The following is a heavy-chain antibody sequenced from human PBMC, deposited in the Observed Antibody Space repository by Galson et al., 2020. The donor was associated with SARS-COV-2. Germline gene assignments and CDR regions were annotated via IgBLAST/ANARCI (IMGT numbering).Heavy chain of an antibody. J-gene: IGHJ4*02. CDR3: ARETGYCSSTSCYAPPPYFDY. CDR1: GYTFTSYY. CDR2: INPSGGST. V-gene: IGHV1-46*01. Sequence: ASVKVSCKASGYTFTSYYMHWVRQAPGQGLEWMGIINPSGGSTSYAQKFQGRVIMTRDTSTSTVYMELSSLRSEDTAVYYCARETGYCSSTSCYAPPPYFDYWGQGTLVTVSS. D-gene: IGHD2-2*01.